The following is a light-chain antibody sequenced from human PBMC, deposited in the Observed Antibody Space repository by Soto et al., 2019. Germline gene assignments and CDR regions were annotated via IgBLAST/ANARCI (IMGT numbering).Light chain of an antibody. CDR2: EVT. J-gene: IGLJ3*02. CDR1: SSDVGGYPY. CDR3: SSYTSTKIWV. V-gene: IGLV2-14*01. Sequence: QSVLTQPASVSGSPGQSITISCTGTSSDVGGYPYVSWYQHHPGKAPKLMIYEVTNRPSGISHRFSGSKSGNTASLTISGLQAEDEADYFCSSYTSTKIWVFGGGTKLTVL.